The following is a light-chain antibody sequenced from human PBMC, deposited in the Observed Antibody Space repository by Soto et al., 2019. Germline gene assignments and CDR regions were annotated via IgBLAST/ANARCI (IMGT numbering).Light chain of an antibody. Sequence: ATVCMSRGARATLSSRASQSVSSNLAWYQQKPGQAPRLLIYGASTRATGIPARFSGSGSGTDFTLTISSLQSEDVAVYYCHQYFASPHTFGVGTKVDIK. CDR2: GAS. V-gene: IGKV3-15*01. CDR3: HQYFASPHT. J-gene: IGKJ4*01. CDR1: QSVSSN.